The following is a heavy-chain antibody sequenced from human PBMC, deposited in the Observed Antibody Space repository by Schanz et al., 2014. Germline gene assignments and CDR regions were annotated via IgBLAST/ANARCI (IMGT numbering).Heavy chain of an antibody. V-gene: IGHV1-46*03. CDR1: GYTFTSHG. CDR2: INPSGGST. Sequence: QVQLVQSGAEMKKPGASVKVSCKASGYTFTSHGINWVRQAPGQGLEWMGMINPSGGSTTYAQKFQGRVTMTRDTSTSTVYMELSSLRSEDTAVYYCARDGVDAAAGGNYWGQGTMVTVSS. CDR3: ARDGVDAAAGGNY. D-gene: IGHD6-13*01. J-gene: IGHJ3*01.